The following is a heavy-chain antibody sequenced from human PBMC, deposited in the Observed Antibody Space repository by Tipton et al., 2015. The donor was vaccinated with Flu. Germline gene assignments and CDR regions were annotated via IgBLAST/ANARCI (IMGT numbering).Heavy chain of an antibody. J-gene: IGHJ4*02. CDR2: INPSGGST. V-gene: IGHV1-46*01. CDR1: GYTFTGYF. Sequence: QMQLVQSGAEVKKPGASVKVSCKASGYTFTGYFMHWVRQAPGQGLEWMGIINPSGGSTSYAQKFQGRVTMTRDRSTNTVYMDPSNLRPDDTAVYYCARDDYGAFVWGQRTLVTVSS. D-gene: IGHD4/OR15-4a*01. CDR3: ARDDYGAFV.